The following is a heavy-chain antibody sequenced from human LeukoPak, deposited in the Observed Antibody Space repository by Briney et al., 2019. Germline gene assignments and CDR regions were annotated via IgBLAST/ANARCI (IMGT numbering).Heavy chain of an antibody. D-gene: IGHD2-2*01. CDR3: ARGNAPLPFDY. CDR2: ISSNDGGYI. Sequence: GGPLRLSCAASGFTFSSYSMHWVRQAPGKGLEWVSSISSNDGGYIYYADSVQGRFTISRDNAKNSLYLQMNSLRADDTAVYYCARGNAPLPFDYWGQGALVTVSS. J-gene: IGHJ4*02. CDR1: GFTFSSYS. V-gene: IGHV3-21*01.